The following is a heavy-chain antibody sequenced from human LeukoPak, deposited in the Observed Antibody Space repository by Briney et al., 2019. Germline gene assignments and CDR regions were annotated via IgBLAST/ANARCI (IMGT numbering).Heavy chain of an antibody. Sequence: ASVKVSCKTSGYTFTGYYVHWVRQAPGQGLEWMGRITPNSGDAIYAQKFQGRATMTRDTSISAAYMELSSLTSGDTAIYYCARDLVGGIWSAGFWGQGTLVTVSS. CDR3: ARDLVGGIWSAGF. J-gene: IGHJ4*02. CDR2: ITPNSGDA. D-gene: IGHD3-3*01. V-gene: IGHV1-2*06. CDR1: GYTFTGYY.